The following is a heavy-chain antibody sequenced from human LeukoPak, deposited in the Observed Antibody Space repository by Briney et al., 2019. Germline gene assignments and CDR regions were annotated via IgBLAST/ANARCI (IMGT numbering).Heavy chain of an antibody. V-gene: IGHV3-7*01. CDR3: TRDRSRAEDD. Sequence: GGSLRLSCAPSGFTFSDYWMTWVRQVPGKGLEWVANINRGGNEVHYVDSVKGRFTISRDNANNLLYLQMNSLRGEDTAVYYCTRDRSRAEDDWGQGTLVTVSS. D-gene: IGHD1-14*01. CDR1: GFTFSDYW. J-gene: IGHJ4*02. CDR2: INRGGNEV.